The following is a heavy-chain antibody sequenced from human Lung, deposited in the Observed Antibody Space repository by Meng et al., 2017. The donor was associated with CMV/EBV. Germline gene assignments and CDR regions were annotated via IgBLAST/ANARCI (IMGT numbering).Heavy chain of an antibody. V-gene: IGHV3-21*04. CDR1: GFIFRDYT. J-gene: IGHJ6*04. D-gene: IGHD1-26*01. CDR3: VRTKWAPRDYHGMDV. Sequence: GESXKISCAASGFIFRDYTMNWVRQAPGKGLEWVSSISGISTYIYYADSVKGRFTISRDNAKNSLYLQMNNLRGEDTANYYCVRTKWAPRDYHGMDVWGGGXTVTVSS. CDR2: ISGISTYI.